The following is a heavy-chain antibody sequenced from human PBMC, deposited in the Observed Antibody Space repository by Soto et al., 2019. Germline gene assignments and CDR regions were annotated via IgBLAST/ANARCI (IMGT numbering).Heavy chain of an antibody. Sequence: PGGSLRLSCVASGFTFSTYAMSWVRHAPGKGLEWVSGIGCNGVTTHYADSVRGQFTISRDNSKNMVYLQMNSLRGEDTAVYYCAKTLYGGCDYWGRGTQVTVSS. J-gene: IGHJ4*02. CDR1: GFTFSTYA. D-gene: IGHD5-12*01. CDR2: IGCNGVTT. V-gene: IGHV3-23*01. CDR3: AKTLYGGCDY.